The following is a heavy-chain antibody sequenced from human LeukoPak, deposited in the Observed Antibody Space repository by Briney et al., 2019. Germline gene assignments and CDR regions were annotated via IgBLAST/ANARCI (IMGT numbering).Heavy chain of an antibody. CDR1: GGSISSGGYY. D-gene: IGHD5-18*01. CDR2: IYHSGST. V-gene: IGHV4-30-2*01. Sequence: SETLSLTCTVSGGSISSGGYYWSWIRQPPGKGLEWIGYIYHSGSTYYNPSLKSRVTISVDRFKNQFSLKLSSVTAADTAVYYCASLGGYSYRKSFDYWGQGTLVTVSS. J-gene: IGHJ4*02. CDR3: ASLGGYSYRKSFDY.